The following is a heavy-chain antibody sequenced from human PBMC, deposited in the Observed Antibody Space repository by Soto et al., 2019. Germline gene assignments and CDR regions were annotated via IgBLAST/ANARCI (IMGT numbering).Heavy chain of an antibody. CDR2: ISAYNGNT. J-gene: IGHJ4*02. Sequence: ASVKVSCKASGYTFTSYGISWVRQAPGQGLEWMGWISAYNGNTNYAQKLQGRVTMTTDTSTSTAYMKLRSLRSDDTAVYYCARSIAAAVDFDYWGQGTLVTVSS. CDR1: GYTFTSYG. V-gene: IGHV1-18*01. D-gene: IGHD6-13*01. CDR3: ARSIAAAVDFDY.